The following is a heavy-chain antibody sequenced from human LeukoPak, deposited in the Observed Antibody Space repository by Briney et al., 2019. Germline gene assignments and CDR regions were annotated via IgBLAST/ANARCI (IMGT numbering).Heavy chain of an antibody. J-gene: IGHJ4*02. D-gene: IGHD3-10*01. CDR2: ISGDGGST. CDR1: GFTFDDYA. V-gene: IGHV3-43*02. Sequence: PGGSLRLSCAASGFTFDDYAMHWVRQAPGKGLEWVSLISGDGGSTYYADSVKGRFTISRDNSKNSLYLQMNSLRTEDTALYYCAKGSHYYGSGSYALYYWGQGTLVTVSS. CDR3: AKGSHYYGSGSYALYY.